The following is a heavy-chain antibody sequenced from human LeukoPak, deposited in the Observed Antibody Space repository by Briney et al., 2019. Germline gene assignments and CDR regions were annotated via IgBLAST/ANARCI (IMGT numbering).Heavy chain of an antibody. Sequence: GGSLSLSCAASGFTFSRYWMHWVRQAPGKGVVWVSRINGDGSTTTYADSVKGRFTIPRDNAKSTLYLQMNSLRAEDTAVYYCAREYGSGWYYFDYWGQGTLVTVSS. D-gene: IGHD6-19*01. J-gene: IGHJ4*02. CDR2: INGDGSTT. V-gene: IGHV3-74*01. CDR1: GFTFSRYW. CDR3: AREYGSGWYYFDY.